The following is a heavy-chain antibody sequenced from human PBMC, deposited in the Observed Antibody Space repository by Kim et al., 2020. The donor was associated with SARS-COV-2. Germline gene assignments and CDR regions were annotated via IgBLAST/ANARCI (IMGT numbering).Heavy chain of an antibody. CDR3: AEKFDI. J-gene: IGHJ3*02. CDR2: IWHDGNNK. Sequence: GGSLRLSCAASGFTFSNYGMHWVRQAPGKGLEWVAIIWHDGNNKYYVDSVKGRFTISRDNSKNMLYLQMNSLRAEDTAVYYCAEKFDIWGQGTMVTVSS. V-gene: IGHV3-33*01. CDR1: GFTFSNYG.